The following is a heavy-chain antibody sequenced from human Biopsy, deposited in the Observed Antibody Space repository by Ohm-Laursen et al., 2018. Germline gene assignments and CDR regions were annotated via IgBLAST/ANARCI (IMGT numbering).Heavy chain of an antibody. J-gene: IGHJ5*02. D-gene: IGHD6-19*01. CDR1: GLSFSTYG. Sequence: SLRLSCAASGLSFSTYGMHWVRQAPGKGLEWGAVIWYDGSKKYYADSVKGRFTITRDNSKNTLYLQMTSLRAEDTAVYYCASDRDSSGSFRWNHWGQGTLVTVSS. V-gene: IGHV3-33*08. CDR3: ASDRDSSGSFRWNH. CDR2: IWYDGSKK.